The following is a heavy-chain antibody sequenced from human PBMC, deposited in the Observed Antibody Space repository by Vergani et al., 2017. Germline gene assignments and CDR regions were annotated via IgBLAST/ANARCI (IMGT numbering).Heavy chain of an antibody. V-gene: IGHV3-7*01. J-gene: IGHJ5*02. Sequence: EVQLVESGGGLVQPGGSLRLSCAASGFTFSSYWMSWVRQAPGKGVEWVANIKQDGSEKYDVDSVKGRFTIYRDNAKNSLYLQMNRLRAEDTALYYCARDRHYDILTGQENWFDPWGQGTLVTVSS. CDR1: GFTFSSYW. CDR2: IKQDGSEK. CDR3: ARDRHYDILTGQENWFDP. D-gene: IGHD3-9*01.